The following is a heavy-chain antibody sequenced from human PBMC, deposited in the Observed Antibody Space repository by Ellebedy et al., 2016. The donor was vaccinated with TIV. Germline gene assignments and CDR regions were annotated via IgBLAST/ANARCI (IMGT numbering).Heavy chain of an antibody. CDR3: ARDKCSGGSCYCDY. CDR2: IIPIFGTA. V-gene: IGHV1-69*13. J-gene: IGHJ4*02. D-gene: IGHD2-15*01. Sequence: SVKVSCXASGGTFSSYAISWVRQAPGQGLEWMGGIIPIFGTANYAQKFQGRVTITADESTSTAYMELRSLRSDDTAVYYCARDKCSGGSCYCDYWGQGTLVTVSS. CDR1: GGTFSSYA.